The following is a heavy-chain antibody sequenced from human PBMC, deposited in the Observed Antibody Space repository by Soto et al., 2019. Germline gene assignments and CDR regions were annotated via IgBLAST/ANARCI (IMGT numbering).Heavy chain of an antibody. CDR1: GYPFTNYC. J-gene: IGHJ4*02. CDR2: VDAYGGGT. Sequence: QVQLVQSGAEVKKPGASVKVSCRASGYPFTNYCLSWVRQAPGQGLEWMGRVDAYGGGTNYAPKFQGRVTMTTDTSTGTAYMEFRSLKSDDTAIYYCASDHWGAVPATIEWWGQGNLVTVSS. V-gene: IGHV1-18*01. D-gene: IGHD2-2*01. CDR3: ASDHWGAVPATIEW.